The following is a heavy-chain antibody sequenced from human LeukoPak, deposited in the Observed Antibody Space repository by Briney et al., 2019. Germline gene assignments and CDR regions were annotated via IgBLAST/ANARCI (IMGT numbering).Heavy chain of an antibody. J-gene: IGHJ4*02. CDR1: GGSISSSSYY. V-gene: IGHV4-39*01. Sequence: SETLSLTCTVSGGSISSSSYYWGWIRQPPGKGLEWIGSIYYSGSTYYNPSLKSRVTISVDTSKNQFSLKLSSVTAADTAVYYCARPRGLAAAGFDYWGQGTLVTVSS. CDR2: IYYSGST. CDR3: ARPRGLAAAGFDY. D-gene: IGHD6-13*01.